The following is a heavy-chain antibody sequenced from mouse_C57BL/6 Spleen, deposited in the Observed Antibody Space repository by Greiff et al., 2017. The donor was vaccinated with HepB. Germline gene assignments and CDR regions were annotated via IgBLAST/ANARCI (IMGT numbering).Heavy chain of an antibody. J-gene: IGHJ1*03. Sequence: EVQLQQSGTVLARPGASVKMSCKTSGYTFTSYWMHWVKQRPGQGLEWIGAIYPGNSDTSYNQKFKGKAKLTAGTSASTAYMELSSLTDEDSAVYYCTRNYYGSSYDVWGTGTTVTVAS. CDR3: TRNYYGSSYDV. D-gene: IGHD1-1*01. CDR1: GYTFTSYW. CDR2: IYPGNSDT. V-gene: IGHV1-5*01.